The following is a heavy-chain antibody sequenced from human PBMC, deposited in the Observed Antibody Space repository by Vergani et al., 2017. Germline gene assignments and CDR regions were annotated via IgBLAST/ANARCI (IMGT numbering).Heavy chain of an antibody. D-gene: IGHD3-3*01. CDR2: INPNSGGT. CDR1: GYTFTGYY. CDR3: ARDPEPITIFGVVTQYYMDV. Sequence: QVHLVQSGAEVKKPGASVKVSCKASGYTFTGYYMHWVRQAPGQGLEWMGWINPNSGGTNYAQKFQGRVTMTRDTSISTAYMELSRLRSDDTAVYYCARDPEPITIFGVVTQYYMDVWGKGTTVTVSS. J-gene: IGHJ6*03. V-gene: IGHV1-2*02.